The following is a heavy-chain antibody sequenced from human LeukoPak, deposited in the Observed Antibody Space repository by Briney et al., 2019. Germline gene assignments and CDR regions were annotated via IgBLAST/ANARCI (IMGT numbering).Heavy chain of an antibody. CDR2: IYTSGST. D-gene: IGHD4-17*01. CDR1: GGSISSYY. J-gene: IGHJ5*02. Sequence: SETLPLTGTAPGGSISSYYWSWIRQPAGKGLEWIGRIYTSGSTNYNPSLKSRVTMSVDTSKNQFSLKLSSVTAADTAVYYCARIMDYGDYGGWFDPWGQGTLVTVSS. CDR3: ARIMDYGDYGGWFDP. V-gene: IGHV4-4*07.